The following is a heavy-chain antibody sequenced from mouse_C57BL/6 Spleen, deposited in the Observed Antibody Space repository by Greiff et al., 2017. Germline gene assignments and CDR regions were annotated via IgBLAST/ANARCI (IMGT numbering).Heavy chain of an antibody. CDR1: GFTFSSYA. CDR2: ISDGGSYT. Sequence: EVMLVESGGGLVKPGGSLKLSCAASGFTFSSYAMSWVRQTPEKRLEWVATISDGGSYTYYPDNVKGRFTISRDNANNNLYLQMSHLKSEDTAMYYCARDKGAYYSNYESYWGQGTLVTVST. V-gene: IGHV5-4*01. CDR3: ARDKGAYYSNYESY. J-gene: IGHJ3*01. D-gene: IGHD2-5*01.